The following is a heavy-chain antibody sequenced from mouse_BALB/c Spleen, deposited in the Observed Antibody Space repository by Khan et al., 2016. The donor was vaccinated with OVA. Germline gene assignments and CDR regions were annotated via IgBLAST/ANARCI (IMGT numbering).Heavy chain of an antibody. Sequence: DLVKPGASVKLSCKASGYTFTSYWIYWIKQRPGEGLEWIGRLGPGSGSSYYNEMFKGKATLTVDTSSNTAYIQLSSLSSEDSAVYFCAISNYYGGSLYAMDYWGQGTSVTVSS. CDR2: LGPGSGSS. V-gene: IGHV1S41*01. J-gene: IGHJ4*01. CDR1: GYTFTSYW. D-gene: IGHD1-1*01. CDR3: AISNYYGGSLYAMDY.